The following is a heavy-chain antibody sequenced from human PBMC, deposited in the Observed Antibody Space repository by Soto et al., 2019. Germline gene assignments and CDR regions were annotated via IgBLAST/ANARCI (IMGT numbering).Heavy chain of an antibody. CDR1: GFPFLRYA. CDR2: ISYDGSNK. J-gene: IGHJ4*02. V-gene: IGHV3-30-3*01. Sequence: QVPLVESGGGVVPPGRSLSLSCATSGFPFLRYAMHWVRQAPGKGPEWVAIISYDGSNKYYADSVKGRFIISRDNSKNTLFLQMNSLRTEDTAVYHCARGDGISGPEGYWGQGTLVTVAS. D-gene: IGHD2-15*01. CDR3: ARGDGISGPEGY.